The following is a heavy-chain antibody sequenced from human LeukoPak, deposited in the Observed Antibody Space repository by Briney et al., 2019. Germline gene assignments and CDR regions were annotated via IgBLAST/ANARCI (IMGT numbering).Heavy chain of an antibody. CDR3: ARGWSSSWYASAFDY. J-gene: IGHJ4*02. CDR1: GGSISSSSYY. V-gene: IGHV4-39*07. Sequence: SETLSLTCTVSGGSISSSSYYWSWIRQPPGKGLEWIGEINHSGSTNYNPSLKSRVTISVDTSKNQFSLKLSSVTAADTAVYYCARGWSSSWYASAFDYWGQGTLVTVSS. D-gene: IGHD6-13*01. CDR2: INHSGST.